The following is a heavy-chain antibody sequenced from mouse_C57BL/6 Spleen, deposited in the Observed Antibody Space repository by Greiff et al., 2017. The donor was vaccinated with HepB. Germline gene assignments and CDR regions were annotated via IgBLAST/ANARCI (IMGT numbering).Heavy chain of an antibody. CDR1: GFSLTSYG. J-gene: IGHJ1*03. D-gene: IGHD2-3*01. CDR2: IWGDGST. CDR3: AKEGGLYDGYYQLYWYFDV. Sequence: QVQLKESGPGLVAPSQSLSITCTVSGFSLTSYGVSWVRQPPGKGLEWLGVIWGDGSTNYHSALISRLSISKDNSKSQVFLKLNSLQTDDTATYYCAKEGGLYDGYYQLYWYFDVWGTGTTVTVSS. V-gene: IGHV2-3*01.